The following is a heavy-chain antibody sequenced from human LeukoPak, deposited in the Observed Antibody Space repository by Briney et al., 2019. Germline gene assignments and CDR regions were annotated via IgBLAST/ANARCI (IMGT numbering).Heavy chain of an antibody. CDR2: IYPGDSNT. J-gene: IGHJ4*02. Sequence: GESLKISCQGSGYTFTSYWSGWVRPLPGKGLEWMGVIYPGDSNTTYSPSFQGQVTISADKSISTAYLQWSSLKASDTAMYYCARGTSHDYGGFFGLGGDLNPFDYWGQGTLVTVSS. CDR1: GYTFTSYW. D-gene: IGHD4-23*01. CDR3: ARGTSHDYGGFFGLGGDLNPFDY. V-gene: IGHV5-51*01.